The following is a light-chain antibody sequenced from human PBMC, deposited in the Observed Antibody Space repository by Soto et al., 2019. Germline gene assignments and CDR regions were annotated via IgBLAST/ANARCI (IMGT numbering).Light chain of an antibody. V-gene: IGKV3-11*01. J-gene: IGKJ3*01. CDR1: QSISSS. CDR2: DAS. Sequence: ETVLTQSPATLSLSPGERATLSCRASQSISSSLAWYQQKPGQAPRLLIYDASIRATGIPARFSGSGSGTAFTLTISSLEPEDFAVYYCQQRFTWLSFGPGTKVDIK. CDR3: QQRFTWLS.